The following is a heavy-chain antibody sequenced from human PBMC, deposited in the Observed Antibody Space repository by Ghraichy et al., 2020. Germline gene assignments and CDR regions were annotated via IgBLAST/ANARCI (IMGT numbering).Heavy chain of an antibody. D-gene: IGHD1-7*01. Sequence: SETLSLTCAVYGGSFSGYSWSWIRQPPGKGLEWIGEINHSGSTSYNPSLKSRVTISVDTSKNQFSLKLSSVTAAGTAVYYCARGVAGTTLLCGYWGQGTLVTVSS. CDR3: ARGVAGTTLLCGY. J-gene: IGHJ4*02. V-gene: IGHV4-34*01. CDR2: INHSGST. CDR1: GGSFSGYS.